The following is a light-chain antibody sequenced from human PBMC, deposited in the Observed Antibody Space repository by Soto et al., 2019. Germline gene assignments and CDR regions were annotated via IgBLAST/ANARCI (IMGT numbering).Light chain of an antibody. Sequence: EIVMTQSPATLSVSPGESATLSCRASQSVSSNLAWYQQKPGQGPSLLIYDASTRATGIPARFSGSGSGTEFTLTISSLQSEDFAVYYCQQYNNWWTLGQGDQGGYQ. V-gene: IGKV3-15*01. CDR2: DAS. CDR3: QQYNNWWT. J-gene: IGKJ1*01. CDR1: QSVSSN.